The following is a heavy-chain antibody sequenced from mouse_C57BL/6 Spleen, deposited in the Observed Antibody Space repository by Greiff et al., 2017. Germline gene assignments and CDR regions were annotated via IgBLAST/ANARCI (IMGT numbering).Heavy chain of an antibody. J-gene: IGHJ3*01. Sequence: EVQRVESGPGMVKPSQSLSLTCTVTGYSITSGYDWHWIRHFPGNKLEWMGYISYSGSTNYNPSLKSRISITHDTSKNHFFLKLNSVTTEDTATYYCAREDGYRAWFAYWGQGTLVTVSA. CDR1: GYSITSGYD. CDR3: AREDGYRAWFAY. V-gene: IGHV3-1*01. CDR2: ISYSGST. D-gene: IGHD2-3*01.